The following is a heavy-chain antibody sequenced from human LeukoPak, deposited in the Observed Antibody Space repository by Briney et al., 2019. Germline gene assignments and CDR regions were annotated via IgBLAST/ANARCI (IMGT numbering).Heavy chain of an antibody. CDR2: IYVGDSDT. CDR1: GHTFSISW. CDR3: ARCGHYDAYRV. Sequence: GESLKISCKGSGHTFSISWIGWVRQKPREGLEWMGIIYVGDSDTRSNPSFQGQVTISADRSTSAAYLQWSSLKSSDTAIYYYARCGHYDAYRVWGQGTLVSVSS. J-gene: IGHJ3*01. V-gene: IGHV5-51*01. D-gene: IGHD2-21*02.